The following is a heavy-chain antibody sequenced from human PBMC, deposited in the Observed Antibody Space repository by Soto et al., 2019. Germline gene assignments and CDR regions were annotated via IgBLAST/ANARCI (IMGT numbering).Heavy chain of an antibody. Sequence: GVSLRLSCAASGFTFSRYEMNWVRQAPGKGLEWISYISTSGSTIYYADSVKGRFTISRDNAKNSLYLQMNSLRAEDTAVYYCARELAAAGSFDYWGQGTLVTV. V-gene: IGHV3-48*03. D-gene: IGHD6-13*01. CDR3: ARELAAAGSFDY. J-gene: IGHJ4*02. CDR1: GFTFSRYE. CDR2: ISTSGSTI.